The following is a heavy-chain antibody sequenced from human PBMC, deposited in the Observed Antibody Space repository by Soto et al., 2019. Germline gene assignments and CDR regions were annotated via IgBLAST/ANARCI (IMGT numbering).Heavy chain of an antibody. V-gene: IGHV1-18*04. CDR1: GDTLNTFD. J-gene: IGHJ6*02. CDR3: SRVTIPRSGDNYSYDTHL. CDR2: ITTHNGNS. Sequence: QVQLVQSGAEVRRPGASVKVSCKASGDTLNTFDISWVRQAPGQGPEWMAWITTHNGNSNFAQKFRGRVTLTADTSEATAFMDIRNLRSADTGVYFCSRVTIPRSGDNYSYDTHLSGPGTTVTVSS. D-gene: IGHD1-26*01.